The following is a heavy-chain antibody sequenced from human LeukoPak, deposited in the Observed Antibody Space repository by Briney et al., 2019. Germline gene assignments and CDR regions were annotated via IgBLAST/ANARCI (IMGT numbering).Heavy chain of an antibody. CDR3: TRDQMNY. V-gene: IGHV3-53*01. Sequence: GGSLRLSCTASESTVSRNYMLWVRQAPGKGREWVSLIFSNGDTHYADSVKGRFTISRDTSKNTVSLQMNSLRVEDTAMYYCTRDQMNYWGQGTLVTVSS. CDR1: ESTVSRNY. D-gene: IGHD5-24*01. J-gene: IGHJ4*02. CDR2: IFSNGDT.